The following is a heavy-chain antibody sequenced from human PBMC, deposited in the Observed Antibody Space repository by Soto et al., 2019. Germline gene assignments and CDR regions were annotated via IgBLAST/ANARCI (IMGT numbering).Heavy chain of an antibody. CDR2: MSGSGGSA. D-gene: IGHD3-3*01. CDR1: GFTFSSYA. CDR3: AKGPIFGVENIYDY. V-gene: IGHV3-23*01. J-gene: IGHJ4*02. Sequence: EVQLLESGGGLVQPGGSLRLSRAASGFTFSSYAMSWVRQAPGKGLEWVSGMSGSGGSAYYTDSGKGRFTISRDNSKKTLYLQMNSLRAEDTALYYCAKGPIFGVENIYDYWGQGTLVTVSS.